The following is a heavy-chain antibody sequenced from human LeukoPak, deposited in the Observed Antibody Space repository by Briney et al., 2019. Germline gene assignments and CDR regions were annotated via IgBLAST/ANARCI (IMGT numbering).Heavy chain of an antibody. D-gene: IGHD2-2*01. Sequence: GGSLRLSCAVSGITFSKAWMSWVRQAPGKRLEWVGRIKSKIDGGTTDYAVPVKCRFTISRDDSKNTVYLQMNSLKTEDTAVYYCTTDLRGGYCSSTSCTIDYWGQGTLVTVSS. CDR3: TTDLRGGYCSSTSCTIDY. J-gene: IGHJ4*02. CDR1: GITFSKAW. CDR2: IKSKIDGGTT. V-gene: IGHV3-15*01.